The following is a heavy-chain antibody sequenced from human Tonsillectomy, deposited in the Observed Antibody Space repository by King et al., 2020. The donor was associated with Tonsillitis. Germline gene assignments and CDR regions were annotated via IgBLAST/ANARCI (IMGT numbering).Heavy chain of an antibody. Sequence: ITLKESGPTLVKPTQTLTLTCTFSGFSLSISGVGVGWIRQPPGKALEWLALIYWNDDKRYSPSLKSRLTITKDTSKNPVVLTMTNMDPVDTATYYCAHSKRLIAVAGPIFDSWGQGTLVTVSS. CDR3: AHSKRLIAVAGPIFDS. D-gene: IGHD6-19*01. V-gene: IGHV2-5*01. CDR1: GFSLSISGVG. CDR2: IYWNDDK. J-gene: IGHJ4*02.